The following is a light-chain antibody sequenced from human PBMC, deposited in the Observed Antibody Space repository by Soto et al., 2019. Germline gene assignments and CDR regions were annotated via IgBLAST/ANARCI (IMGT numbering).Light chain of an antibody. CDR1: QSVSSY. J-gene: IGKJ4*01. CDR2: DAS. V-gene: IGKV3-11*01. Sequence: EIVLTQSPATLSLSPGERATLSCRASQSVSSYLAWYQQKPGQAPRLLIYDASNRATGIPARFSRSGSRTDFTLTISSLDPEDFAVYYCQQRSNWPPSLTFGGGTKVEIK. CDR3: QQRSNWPPSLT.